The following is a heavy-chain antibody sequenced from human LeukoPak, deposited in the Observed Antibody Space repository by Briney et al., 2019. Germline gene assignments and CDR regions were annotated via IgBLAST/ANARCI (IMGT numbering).Heavy chain of an antibody. J-gene: IGHJ5*02. Sequence: NPSETLSLTCTVSGGSMSSGDYYWSWIRQPPGKGLEWIGYIYHSGHTMSNPSLKSRVSLSLDTSNNQFSLKLSSVTAADTAVYYCARHPFQYPFDHWGQGTVVSVSS. V-gene: IGHV4-61*08. CDR2: IYHSGHT. CDR1: GGSMSSGDYY. D-gene: IGHD2/OR15-2a*01. CDR3: ARHPFQYPFDH.